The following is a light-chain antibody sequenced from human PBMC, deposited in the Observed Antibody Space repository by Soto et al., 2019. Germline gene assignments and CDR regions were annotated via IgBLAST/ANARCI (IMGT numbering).Light chain of an antibody. Sequence: EIVLAHSQGTLSLSPCERATLYCSALQTISSRYLTWYQQKSGQVPRLLIYGASSRATGIPDRFSGSGSGTDFTLTISRLEPEDVAVYYCQQYGDSPLITFGQGTRLEI. CDR1: QTISSRY. V-gene: IGKV3-20*01. CDR3: QQYGDSPLIT. CDR2: GAS. J-gene: IGKJ5*01.